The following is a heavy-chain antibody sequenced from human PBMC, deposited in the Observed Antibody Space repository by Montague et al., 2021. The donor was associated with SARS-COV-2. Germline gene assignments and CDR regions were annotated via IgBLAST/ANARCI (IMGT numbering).Heavy chain of an antibody. J-gene: IGHJ4*02. V-gene: IGHV4-34*01. Sequence: SETLSLTCVVYGGSFSGYYWSWIRQPPGKGLEWIGEINLSGSTNYNPSLKSRVTISVDTSKNQFSLRLNSVTAADTAVYYCARGGGYSYGALDYWGQGSLVTVSS. CDR2: INLSGST. D-gene: IGHD5-18*01. CDR3: ARGGGYSYGALDY. CDR1: GGSFSGYY.